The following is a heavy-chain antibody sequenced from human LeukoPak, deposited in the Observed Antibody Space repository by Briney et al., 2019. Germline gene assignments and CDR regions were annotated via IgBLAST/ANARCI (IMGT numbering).Heavy chain of an antibody. CDR1: GGTFSSYA. CDR2: IIPIFGTA. V-gene: IGHV1-69*13. CDR3: ARGAQLRYFDWLLSP. D-gene: IGHD3-9*01. Sequence: ASVKVSCKASGGTFSSYAISWVRQAPGQGLEWMGGIIPIFGTANYAQKFQGRVTITADESTSTAYMELSSLRSEDTAVYYCARGAQLRYFDWLLSPWGQGTLVTVSS. J-gene: IGHJ5*02.